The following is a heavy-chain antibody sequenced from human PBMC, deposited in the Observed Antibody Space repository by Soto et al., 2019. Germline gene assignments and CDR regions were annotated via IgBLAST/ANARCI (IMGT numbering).Heavy chain of an antibody. CDR2: IYSGGST. V-gene: IGHV3-53*01. J-gene: IGHJ4*02. Sequence: PGGSLRLSCAASGFTVSSNNMSWVRQAPGKGLEWVSVIYSGGSTYYADSVKGRFTISRDNSKNTLYLQMNSLRAEDTAVYYCARGGGLYSSAFIDYWGQGTLVTVSS. CDR1: GFTVSSNN. D-gene: IGHD6-19*01. CDR3: ARGGGLYSSAFIDY.